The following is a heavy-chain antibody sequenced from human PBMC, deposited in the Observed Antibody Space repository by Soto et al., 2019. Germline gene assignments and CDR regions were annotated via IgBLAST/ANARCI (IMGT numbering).Heavy chain of an antibody. V-gene: IGHV3-33*01. CDR3: ARDQRDYDFWSGQTYYYGLDV. Sequence: QVQLVESGGGVAQPERSLRLSCTASGFTFSDYGMHWVRQAPGKGLEWVAVIWYDGSNKYYADSVRGRFTISRDNSKNTRYLQMNSLRAEDTAVYYCARDQRDYDFWSGQTYYYGLDVWGQGTTVTVSS. J-gene: IGHJ6*02. CDR1: GFTFSDYG. CDR2: IWYDGSNK. D-gene: IGHD3-3*01.